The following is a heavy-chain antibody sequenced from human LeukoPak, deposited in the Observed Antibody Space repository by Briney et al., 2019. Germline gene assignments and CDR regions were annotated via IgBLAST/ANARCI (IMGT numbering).Heavy chain of an antibody. CDR1: GGSISSYY. Sequence: SETLSLTCTVSGGSISSYYCSWIRQPPGKGLEWIGYIYYSGSTNYNPSLKSRVTISVDTSKNQFSLKLSSVTAADTAVYYCARALEAYGGNSGGIDYWGQGTLVTVSS. CDR3: ARALEAYGGNSGGIDY. CDR2: IYYSGST. V-gene: IGHV4-59*01. D-gene: IGHD4-23*01. J-gene: IGHJ4*02.